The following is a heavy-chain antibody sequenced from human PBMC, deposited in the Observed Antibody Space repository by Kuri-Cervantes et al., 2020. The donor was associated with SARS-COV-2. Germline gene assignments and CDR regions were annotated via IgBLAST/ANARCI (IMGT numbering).Heavy chain of an antibody. CDR2: INSDGSST. D-gene: IGHD5-12*01. CDR3: ARAGTASGYDQYYYYYYGMDV. Sequence: GESLKISCAASGFTFSSHWMHWVRQAPGKGLVWVSRINSDGSSTSYADSVKGRFTISRDNAKNTLYLQVNSLRAEDTAVYYCARAGTASGYDQYYYYYYGMDVWGQGTTVTVSS. J-gene: IGHJ6*02. CDR1: GFTFSSHW. V-gene: IGHV3-74*01.